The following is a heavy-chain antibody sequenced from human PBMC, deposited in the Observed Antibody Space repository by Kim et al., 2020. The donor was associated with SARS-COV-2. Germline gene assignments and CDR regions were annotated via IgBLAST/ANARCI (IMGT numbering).Heavy chain of an antibody. D-gene: IGHD3-10*01. V-gene: IGHV4-34*01. J-gene: IGHJ4*02. CDR2: INHSGST. CDR1: GGSFSGYY. CDR3: ARISYSGFGRGY. Sequence: SETLSLTCAVYGGSFSGYYWSWIRQPPGKGLEWIGEINHSGSTNYNPSLKSRVTISVDTSKNQFSLKLSSVTAADTAVYYCARISYSGFGRGYWGQGTLVTVSS.